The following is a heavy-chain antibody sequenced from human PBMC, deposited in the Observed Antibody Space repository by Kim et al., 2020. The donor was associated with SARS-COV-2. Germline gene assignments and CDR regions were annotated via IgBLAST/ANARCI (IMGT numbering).Heavy chain of an antibody. V-gene: IGHV1-18*01. CDR2: ISAYNGNT. Sequence: ASVKVSYKASGYTFTSYGISWVRQAPGQGLEWMGWISAYNGNTNYAQKLQGRVTMTTDTSTSTAYMELRSLRSDDTAVYYCATQGQWGGGSYPSDYFDYWGQGTLVTVSS. D-gene: IGHD1-26*01. J-gene: IGHJ4*02. CDR1: GYTFTSYG. CDR3: ATQGQWGGGSYPSDYFDY.